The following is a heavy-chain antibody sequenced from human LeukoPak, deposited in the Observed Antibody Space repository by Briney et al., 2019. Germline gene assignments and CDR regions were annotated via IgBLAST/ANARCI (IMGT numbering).Heavy chain of an antibody. J-gene: IGHJ5*02. CDR1: GFTLSSYW. CDR3: ASHQYSSGRRGAWFDP. CDR2: INSDGSST. V-gene: IGHV3-74*01. D-gene: IGHD6-19*01. Sequence: GGSLRLSCAASGFTLSSYWMHWVRQAPGRGLVWVSRINSDGSSTSYADSVKGRFTISRDNAKNTLYLQMNSLRAEDTAVYYCASHQYSSGRRGAWFDPWGQGTLVTVSS.